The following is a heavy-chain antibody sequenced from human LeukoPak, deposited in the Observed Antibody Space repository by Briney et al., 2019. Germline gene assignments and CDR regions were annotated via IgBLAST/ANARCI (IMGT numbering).Heavy chain of an antibody. J-gene: IGHJ4*02. CDR2: IRYDGSNK. CDR1: GFTFSSLW. Sequence: PGGSLRLSCVASGFTFSSLWMHWVRQAPGKGLEWVAFIRYDGSNKYYADSVKGRFTISRDNSKNALYLQMNSLRAEDTAVYYCAKVQQLVRYYFDYWGQGTLVTVSS. D-gene: IGHD6-13*01. V-gene: IGHV3-30*02. CDR3: AKVQQLVRYYFDY.